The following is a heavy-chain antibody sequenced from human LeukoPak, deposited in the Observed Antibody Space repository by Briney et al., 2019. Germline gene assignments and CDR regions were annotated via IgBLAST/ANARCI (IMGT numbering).Heavy chain of an antibody. CDR2: IYYSGST. V-gene: IGHV4-39*07. Sequence: SETLSLTCTVSGGSISSSSYYWGWIRQPPGKGLEWIGSIYYSGSTYYNPSLKSRVTISVDTSKNQFSLKLSSVTAADTAVYYCARVWWQQPHPLDYWGQGTLVTVSS. J-gene: IGHJ4*02. CDR3: ARVWWQQPHPLDY. CDR1: GGSISSSSYY. D-gene: IGHD6-13*01.